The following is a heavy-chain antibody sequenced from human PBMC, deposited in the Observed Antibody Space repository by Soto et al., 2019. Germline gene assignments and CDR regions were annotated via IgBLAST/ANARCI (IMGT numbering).Heavy chain of an antibody. CDR3: ARDHYENKNYEAFDI. CDR1: GGSITRAVYS. D-gene: IGHD3-22*01. V-gene: IGHV4-30-2*01. Sequence: QLQVHESGSGLVEPSQTLSLTCTVAGGSITRAVYSYSWIRQPPGKGLEWVGCIYHTGDSKYNPARRGRVTISMDGSKNQISLKLNSVTAADTAVYFCARDHYENKNYEAFDIWGQGTMVTVSS. J-gene: IGHJ3*02. CDR2: IYHTGDS.